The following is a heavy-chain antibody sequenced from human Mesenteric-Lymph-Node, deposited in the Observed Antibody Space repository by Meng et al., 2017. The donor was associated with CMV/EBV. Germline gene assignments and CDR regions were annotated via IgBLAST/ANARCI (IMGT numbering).Heavy chain of an antibody. V-gene: IGHV3-21*01. J-gene: IGHJ4*02. CDR3: ARGFGVVPRPFDY. CDR2: ISSSSYI. Sequence: GGSLRLSCAASGFTFSSYSMNWVRQAPGKGLEWVSSISSSSYIYYADSVKGRFTISRDNAKNSLYLQMNSLRAEDTAVYYCARGFGVVPRPFDYWGQGTLVTVSS. CDR1: GFTFSSYS. D-gene: IGHD3-3*01.